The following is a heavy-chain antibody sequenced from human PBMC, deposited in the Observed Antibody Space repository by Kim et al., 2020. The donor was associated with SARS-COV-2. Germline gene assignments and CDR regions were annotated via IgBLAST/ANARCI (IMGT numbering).Heavy chain of an antibody. CDR3: ARERDNILTGYWVSWFDP. CDR1: GGSVSSGSYY. J-gene: IGHJ5*02. D-gene: IGHD3-9*01. Sequence: SETLSLTCTVSGGSVSSGSYYWSWIRQPPGKGLEWIGYIYYSGSTNYNPSLKSRVTISVDTSKNQFSLKLSSVTAADTAVYYCARERDNILTGYWVSWFDPWGQGTLVTVSS. V-gene: IGHV4-61*01. CDR2: IYYSGST.